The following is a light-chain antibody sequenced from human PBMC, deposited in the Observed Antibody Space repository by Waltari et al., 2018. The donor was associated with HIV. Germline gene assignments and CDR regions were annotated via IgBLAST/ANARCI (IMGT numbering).Light chain of an antibody. CDR1: QSIGSS. V-gene: IGKV6D-21*02. Sequence: EIVLTQSPDFQSVTPKEKVTITCRASQSIGSSLHWYQQKPDQSPKLLIKYASQSISGVPSRFSGSGSGTDFTLTINTLEPEDAAAYYCQLSNGFPITFGQGTRLEIK. CDR3: QLSNGFPIT. CDR2: YAS. J-gene: IGKJ5*01.